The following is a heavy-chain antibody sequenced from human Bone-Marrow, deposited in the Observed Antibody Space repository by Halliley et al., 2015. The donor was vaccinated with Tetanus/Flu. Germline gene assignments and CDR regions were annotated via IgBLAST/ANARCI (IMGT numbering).Heavy chain of an antibody. J-gene: IGHJ3*01. Sequence: EWVGEILHRGKTSYNPSLKSRVPISVDKPKSQFSLNLSSVTAADTAVYYCARRNVDAFDVWGQGTMVSVSS. CDR2: ILHRGKT. V-gene: IGHV4-4*02. CDR3: ARRNVDAFDV.